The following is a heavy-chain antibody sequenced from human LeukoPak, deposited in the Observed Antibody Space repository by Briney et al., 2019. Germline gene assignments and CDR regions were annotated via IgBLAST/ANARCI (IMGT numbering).Heavy chain of an antibody. Sequence: ASVKVSCKASGYTFTSYGISWVRQAPGQGLEWMGWISAYNGNTNYAQKLQGRVTMTTDTSTSTAYMELRSLRSDDTAMYYCGRPSLGSGSEYFDSWGQGTLVTVSS. J-gene: IGHJ4*02. CDR2: ISAYNGNT. V-gene: IGHV1-18*01. CDR3: GRPSLGSGSEYFDS. CDR1: GYTFTSYG. D-gene: IGHD1-26*01.